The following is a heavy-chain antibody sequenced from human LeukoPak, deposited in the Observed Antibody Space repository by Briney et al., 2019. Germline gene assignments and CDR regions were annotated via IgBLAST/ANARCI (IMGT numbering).Heavy chain of an antibody. D-gene: IGHD6-6*01. CDR2: VDPEDGET. Sequence: ASVKVSCKASGYTFTGYYMHWVQQAPGKGLEWMGRVDPEDGETIYAEKFQGRVTITADTSTDTAYMELSSLRSEDTAVYYCATDEGAARPYYMDVWGKGTTVTVSS. V-gene: IGHV1-69-2*01. J-gene: IGHJ6*03. CDR3: ATDEGAARPYYMDV. CDR1: GYTFTGYY.